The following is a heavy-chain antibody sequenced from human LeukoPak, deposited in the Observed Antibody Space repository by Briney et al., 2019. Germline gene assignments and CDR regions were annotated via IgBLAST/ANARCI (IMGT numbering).Heavy chain of an antibody. D-gene: IGHD3-22*01. CDR3: ARVFTPSHYYDSSGYYP. CDR1: GYTFTSYG. J-gene: IGHJ5*02. V-gene: IGHV1-18*01. CDR2: ISAYNGNT. Sequence: ASVKVSCKASGYTFTSYGISWVRQAPGQGLECMGWISAYNGNTNYAQKLQGRVTMTTDTSTSTAYMELRSLRSDDTAVYYCARVFTPSHYYDSSGYYPWGQGTLVTVSS.